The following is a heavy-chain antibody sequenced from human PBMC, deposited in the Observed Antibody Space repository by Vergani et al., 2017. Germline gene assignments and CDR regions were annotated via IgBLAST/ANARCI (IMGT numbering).Heavy chain of an antibody. J-gene: IGHJ6*02. CDR3: ARHRGWGLVVVAATPWYYYYGMDV. V-gene: IGHV5-51*01. Sequence: EVQLVQSGAEVKKPGESLKISCQGSGYSFTSYWIGWVRQMPGKGLEWMGITYPGDSDTRYSPSFQGQVTISADKSTSTAYLKWSSLKASDTAMYYCARHRGWGLVVVAATPWYYYYGMDVWGQGTTVTVSS. CDR1: GYSFTSYW. D-gene: IGHD2-15*01. CDR2: TYPGDSDT.